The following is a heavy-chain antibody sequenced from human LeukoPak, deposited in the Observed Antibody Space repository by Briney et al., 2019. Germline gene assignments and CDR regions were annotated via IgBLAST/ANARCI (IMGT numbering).Heavy chain of an antibody. V-gene: IGHV4-34*01. J-gene: IGHJ4*02. D-gene: IGHD3-16*01. CDR1: GGSFSGYY. Sequence: SETLSLTCAVYGGSFSGYYWSWIRQPPGKGLEWIGEINHSGSTNYNPSLKSRVTISVDTSKNQFSLKLSSVTAADTAVYYCVRESAFYFDSWGQGILVTVSS. CDR3: VRESAFYFDS. CDR2: INHSGST.